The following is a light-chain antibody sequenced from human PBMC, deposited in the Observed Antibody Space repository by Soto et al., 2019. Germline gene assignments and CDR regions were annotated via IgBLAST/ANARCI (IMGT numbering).Light chain of an antibody. CDR1: SNDVGGYHY. Sequence: QSVLTQPRSVSGSPGQSVTISCTGTSNDVGGYHYVSWYQHHPGKAPKLVIFDVNRRPSGAPHRFSGSKSDNTASLTISGLQAEDEADYYCCSYVGSYISVFGTGTKATVL. CDR2: DVN. CDR3: CSYVGSYISV. J-gene: IGLJ1*01. V-gene: IGLV2-11*01.